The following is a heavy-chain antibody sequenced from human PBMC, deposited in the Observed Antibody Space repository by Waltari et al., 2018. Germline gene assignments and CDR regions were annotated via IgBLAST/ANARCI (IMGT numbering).Heavy chain of an antibody. CDR1: GGSFSGYY. CDR2: INHSGST. J-gene: IGHJ1*01. D-gene: IGHD3-9*01. V-gene: IGHV4-34*01. CDR3: ARVEGLRYFDWLPNSQYFQH. Sequence: QVQLQQWGAGLLKPSETLSLTCAVYGGSFSGYYWSWIRQHPGKGLEWIGEINHSGSTNYNPSLKSRVTISVDTSKNQFSLKLSSVTAADTAVYYCARVEGLRYFDWLPNSQYFQHWGQGTLVTVSS.